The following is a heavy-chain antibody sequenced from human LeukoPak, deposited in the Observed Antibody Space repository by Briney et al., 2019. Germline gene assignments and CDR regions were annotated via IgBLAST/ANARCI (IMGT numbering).Heavy chain of an antibody. CDR2: IRSKAYGGTT. D-gene: IGHD1-26*01. J-gene: IGHJ6*02. CDR3: TRDVEWELREYYYYGMDV. CDR1: GFTFGDYA. Sequence: GSLRLSCTASGFTFGDYAMSWFRQAPGKGLEWVGFIRSKAYGGTTEYAASVKGRFTISRDDSKSIAYLQMNSLKTEDTAVYYCTRDVEWELREYYYYGMDVWGQGTTVTVSS. V-gene: IGHV3-49*03.